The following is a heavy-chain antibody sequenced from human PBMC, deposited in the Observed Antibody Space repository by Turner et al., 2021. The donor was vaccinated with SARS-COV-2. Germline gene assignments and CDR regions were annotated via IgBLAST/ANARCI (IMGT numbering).Heavy chain of an antibody. J-gene: IGHJ4*02. CDR2: IRYDGSEK. CDR1: TFIFSHYG. V-gene: IGHV3-33*01. Sequence: QVQLVESGGDVIQPGRPLRLSCAASTFIFSHYGMHWVRQAPGRGLEWVAHIRYDGSEKYYAESVKDRFTISRDNSKNTLYLQVNSLRAEDSAVYYCARDILVAGTKHFDTWGQGTLVTVSS. CDR3: ARDILVAGTKHFDT. D-gene: IGHD2-21*01.